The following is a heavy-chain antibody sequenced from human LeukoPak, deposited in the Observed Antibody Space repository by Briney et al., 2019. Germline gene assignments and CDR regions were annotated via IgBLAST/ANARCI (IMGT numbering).Heavy chain of an antibody. Sequence: ASVKVSCKASGGTFSSYAISWVRQAPGQGLEWMGGIIPIFGTANYAQKFQGRVTITTDESTSTAYMELSSLRSEDTAVYYCARDRALYGLGLSSTREGFDPWGQGTLVTVSS. J-gene: IGHJ5*02. D-gene: IGHD2-2*01. CDR1: GGTFSSYA. CDR2: IIPIFGTA. CDR3: ARDRALYGLGLSSTREGFDP. V-gene: IGHV1-69*05.